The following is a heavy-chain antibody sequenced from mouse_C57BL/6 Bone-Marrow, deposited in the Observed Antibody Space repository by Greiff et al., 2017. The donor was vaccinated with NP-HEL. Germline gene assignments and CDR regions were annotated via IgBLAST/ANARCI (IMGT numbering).Heavy chain of an antibody. Sequence: EVMLVESGGGLVQPGGSLKLSCAASGFTFSDYYMYWVRQTPEKRLEWVAYISNGGGSTYYPDTVKGRFTISRDNAKNTLYLQMSRLKSEDTAMYYCARRYYSNLAWFAYWGQGTLVTVSA. CDR3: ARRYYSNLAWFAY. V-gene: IGHV5-12*01. CDR2: ISNGGGST. D-gene: IGHD2-5*01. CDR1: GFTFSDYY. J-gene: IGHJ3*01.